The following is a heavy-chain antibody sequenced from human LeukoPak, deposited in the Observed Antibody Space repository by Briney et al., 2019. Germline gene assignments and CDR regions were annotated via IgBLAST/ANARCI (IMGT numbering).Heavy chain of an antibody. V-gene: IGHV3-7*03. CDR2: IKEGGSEK. CDR3: AKGRNWDIVATILSY. Sequence: PGGSLRLSCAASRFTFSSYWMSWVRQAPGKGLEWVANIKEGGSEKYYVDSVKGRFTISRDNAKNSLYLQMNSLRAEDTALYYCAKGRNWDIVATILSYWGQGTLVTVSS. CDR1: RFTFSSYW. D-gene: IGHD5-12*01. J-gene: IGHJ4*02.